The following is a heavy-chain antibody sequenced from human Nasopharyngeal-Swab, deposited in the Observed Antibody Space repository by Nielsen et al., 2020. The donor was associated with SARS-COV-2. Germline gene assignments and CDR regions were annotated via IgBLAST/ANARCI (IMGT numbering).Heavy chain of an antibody. CDR2: TYSRSKWYY. CDR3: ARVWVAGTLANFDY. V-gene: IGHV6-1*01. Sequence: LRLSCAISGDSVSSNTAAWNWLRQSPSRGLEWLGRTYSRSKWYYDYAVSVKSRITINPDTSKNQFSLKMSSVTAADTALYYCARVWVAGTLANFDYWGQGTLVTVSS. CDR1: GDSVSSNTAA. J-gene: IGHJ4*02. D-gene: IGHD6-19*01.